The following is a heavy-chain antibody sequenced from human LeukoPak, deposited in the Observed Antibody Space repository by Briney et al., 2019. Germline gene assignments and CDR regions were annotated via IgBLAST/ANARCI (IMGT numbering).Heavy chain of an antibody. V-gene: IGHV4-34*01. CDR1: GGSFSGYY. CDR2: INHSGST. J-gene: IGHJ5*02. D-gene: IGHD1-26*01. CDR3: ARARSGSYFWYYNWFDP. Sequence: SETLSLTCAVYGGSFSGYYWSWIRQPPGKGLEWIGEINHSGSTNYNPSLKSRVTISVDTSKNQFSLKLSSVTAADTAVYYCARARSGSYFWYYNWFDPWGQGTLVTVSS.